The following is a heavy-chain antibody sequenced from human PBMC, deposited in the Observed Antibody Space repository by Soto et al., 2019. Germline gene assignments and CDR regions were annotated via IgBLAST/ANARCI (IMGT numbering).Heavy chain of an antibody. CDR3: AREEQWLVNYYFDY. Sequence: ASVKVSCKASGYTFTSYGISWVRQAPGQGLEWMGWISAYNGNTNYAQKLQGRVTMTTDTSTSTAYMELRSLRSDDTAVYYCAREEQWLVNYYFDYWGQGTLVTVSS. D-gene: IGHD6-19*01. J-gene: IGHJ4*02. V-gene: IGHV1-18*04. CDR1: GYTFTSYG. CDR2: ISAYNGNT.